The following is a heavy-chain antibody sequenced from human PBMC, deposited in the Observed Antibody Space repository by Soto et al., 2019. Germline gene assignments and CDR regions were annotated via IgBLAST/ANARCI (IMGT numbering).Heavy chain of an antibody. CDR1: GYTFTSYY. D-gene: IGHD3-3*01. V-gene: IGHV1-46*01. Sequence: ASVKVSCKASGYTFTSYYMHWVRRAPGQGLEWMGIINPSGGSTSYAQKFQGRVTMTRDTSTSTVYMELSSLRSEDTAVYYCARARADQLRFLEWLSPKYGMDVWGQGTTVTVSS. J-gene: IGHJ6*02. CDR2: INPSGGST. CDR3: ARARADQLRFLEWLSPKYGMDV.